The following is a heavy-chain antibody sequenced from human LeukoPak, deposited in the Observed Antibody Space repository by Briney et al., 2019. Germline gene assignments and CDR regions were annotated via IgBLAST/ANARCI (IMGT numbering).Heavy chain of an antibody. J-gene: IGHJ4*02. D-gene: IGHD4-17*01. CDR2: INPNSGGT. CDR3: ARVPTTVTTVYFDY. Sequence: ASVKVSCKASGYTFTGYYMHWVRQAPGQGLEWMGWINPNSGGTNYAQKFQGRVTMTRDTSISTAYMELSRLRPDDTAVYYCARVPTTVTTVYFDYWGQGTLVTVSS. V-gene: IGHV1-2*02. CDR1: GYTFTGYY.